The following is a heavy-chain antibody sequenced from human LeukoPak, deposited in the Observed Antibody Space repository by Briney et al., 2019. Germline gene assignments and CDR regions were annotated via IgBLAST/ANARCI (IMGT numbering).Heavy chain of an antibody. D-gene: IGHD1-26*01. V-gene: IGHV3-64*01. CDR2: ISSNGGST. Sequence: GGSLRLSCAASGFTFSSYAMHWVHQAPGKGLEYVSAISSNGGSTYYANSVKGRFTISRDNSKNTLYLQMGSLRAEDMAVYYCAREIDGGGSYYPPGLYFDYWGQGTLVTVSS. CDR1: GFTFSSYA. J-gene: IGHJ4*02. CDR3: AREIDGGGSYYPPGLYFDY.